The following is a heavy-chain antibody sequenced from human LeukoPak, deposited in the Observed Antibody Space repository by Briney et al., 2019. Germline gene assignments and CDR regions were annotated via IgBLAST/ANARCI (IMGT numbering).Heavy chain of an antibody. CDR3: SRADGTSGY. Sequence: SETLSLTCTVSGGSISSSSYYWGWIRQPPGKGLEWIGGIYYSGSTKYYPSLKSRVTISADTSKNQFSLKVSSVTAADTAVYYCSRADGTSGYWGQGTLVTVSS. CDR1: GGSISSSSYY. V-gene: IGHV4-39*07. D-gene: IGHD2-2*01. CDR2: IYYSGST. J-gene: IGHJ4*02.